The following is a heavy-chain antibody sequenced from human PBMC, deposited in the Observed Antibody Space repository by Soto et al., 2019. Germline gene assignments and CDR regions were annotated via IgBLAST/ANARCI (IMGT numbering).Heavy chain of an antibody. CDR3: ADSSGWLSEY. V-gene: IGHV2-5*02. CDR1: GFSLTSTALG. J-gene: IGHJ4*01. CDR2: IYWDDDN. D-gene: IGHD6-19*01. Sequence: QITLKESGPTLVKPTQTLTLTCTFSGFSLTSTALGVNWIRQPPGKALEWLALIYWDDDNQYSASLKDRLSITKDTSINQMVLTMSTMYPVGTATFGGADSSGWLSEYWG.